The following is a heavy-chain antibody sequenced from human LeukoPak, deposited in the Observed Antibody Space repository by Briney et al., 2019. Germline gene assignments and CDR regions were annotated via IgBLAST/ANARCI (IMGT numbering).Heavy chain of an antibody. CDR1: GFTFSSYG. V-gene: IGHV3-33*01. CDR2: IWYDGSNK. J-gene: IGHJ4*02. Sequence: GGSLRLSCAASGFTFSSYGMHWVRQAPGKGLEWVAVIWYDGSNKYYADSVKGRFTIPRDNSKNTLYLQMNSLRAEDTAVYYCARDPGYYYDSSGRAGYFDYWGQGTLVTVSS. CDR3: ARDPGYYYDSSGRAGYFDY. D-gene: IGHD3-22*01.